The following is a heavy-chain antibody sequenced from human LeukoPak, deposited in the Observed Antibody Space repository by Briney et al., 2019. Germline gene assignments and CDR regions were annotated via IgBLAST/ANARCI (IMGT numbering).Heavy chain of an antibody. CDR3: ALIAAAGTKDY. CDR2: INPSGGST. D-gene: IGHD6-13*01. CDR1: GYTFTSYY. J-gene: IGHJ4*02. Sequence: ASVKVSCKASGYTFTSYYMHWVRQAPGQGLEWMGIINPSGGSTSYAQKFQGRVTMTRDTSTSTVYMELSSLRSEDTAVYYCALIAAAGTKDYWGQGTLVTVSS. V-gene: IGHV1-46*03.